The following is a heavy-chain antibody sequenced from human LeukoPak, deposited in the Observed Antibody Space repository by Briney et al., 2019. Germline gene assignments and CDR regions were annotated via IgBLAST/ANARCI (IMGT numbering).Heavy chain of an antibody. J-gene: IGHJ2*01. CDR2: ISGYNGNT. CDR1: GYTFINYG. Sequence: EASVTVSCMASGYTFINYGFSWVRQAPGQGLEWMGWISGYNGNTNYLQRFQGRITMTTDTSTNTVYMELRSLRSDDTAVYYCARLSTNSRVGGYDPQWYFDLWGRGTLVTVSS. D-gene: IGHD5-12*01. CDR3: ARLSTNSRVGGYDPQWYFDL. V-gene: IGHV1-18*04.